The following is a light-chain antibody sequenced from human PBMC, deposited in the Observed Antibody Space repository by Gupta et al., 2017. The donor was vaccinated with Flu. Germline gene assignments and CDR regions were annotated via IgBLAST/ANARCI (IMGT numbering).Light chain of an antibody. Sequence: IQMTQSPSSLSALVGDRVTITGRASQGISNYLAWYQQKPGKVPKVLIFAASTLRSGVPSRFSGSGTGTDFTLTISSLQPEDVATYYCQEYNSAPATFGPGTKVDSK. CDR2: AAS. CDR3: QEYNSAPAT. J-gene: IGKJ3*01. CDR1: QGISNY. V-gene: IGKV1-27*01.